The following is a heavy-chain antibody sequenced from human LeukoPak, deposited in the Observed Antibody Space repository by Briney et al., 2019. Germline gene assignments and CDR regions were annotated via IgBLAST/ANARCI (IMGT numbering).Heavy chain of an antibody. J-gene: IGHJ4*02. Sequence: PGRSLRLSCAASGFIYSSYGMHWVRQDPGKGLEWVAVVSYDGSSKYYADSVKGRFTISRDNSKNTLYLQMNSLRAEDTAVYHCTKEHYYGSGSYPEYWGQGVLVTVSS. V-gene: IGHV3-30*18. CDR2: VSYDGSSK. CDR3: TKEHYYGSGSYPEY. CDR1: GFIYSSYG. D-gene: IGHD3-10*01.